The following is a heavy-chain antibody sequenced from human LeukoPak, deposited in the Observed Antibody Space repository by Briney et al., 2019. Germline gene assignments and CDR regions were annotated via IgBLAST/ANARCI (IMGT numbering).Heavy chain of an antibody. CDR1: GFTFSSYG. D-gene: IGHD3-9*01. Sequence: PGGSLRLSCAASGFTFSSYGMHWVRQAPRKGLEWVAVISYDGSNKYYADSVKGRFTISRDNSKNTLYLQMNSLRAEDTAVYYCAKCPSGVLRYFAPIDYWGQGTLVTFS. CDR3: AKCPSGVLRYFAPIDY. CDR2: ISYDGSNK. J-gene: IGHJ4*02. V-gene: IGHV3-30*18.